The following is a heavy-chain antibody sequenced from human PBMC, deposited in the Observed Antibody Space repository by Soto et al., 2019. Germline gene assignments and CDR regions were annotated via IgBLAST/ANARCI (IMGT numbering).Heavy chain of an antibody. D-gene: IGHD2-2*01. V-gene: IGHV1-69*02. J-gene: IGHJ6*02. Sequence: QVQLVQSGAEVKKPGSSVRVSCKASGGTFSSYIITWVRQAPGQGLEWMGRIIPVLSVTYYAQKFQGRVTITADKSTTTDYLDLSSLRSDDTAVYYCAKAPSPGSATSSYYGMDVWGQGTTVTVSS. CDR1: GGTFSSYI. CDR3: AKAPSPGSATSSYYGMDV. CDR2: IIPVLSVT.